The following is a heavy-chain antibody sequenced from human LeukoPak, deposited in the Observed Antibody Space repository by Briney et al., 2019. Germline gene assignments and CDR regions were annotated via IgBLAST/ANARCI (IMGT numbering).Heavy chain of an antibody. CDR1: GFTFSSYW. J-gene: IGHJ4*02. CDR2: INSDGTIT. Sequence: QPGGSLRLSCAASGFTFSSYWMSWVRQAPGKGLVWVSRINSDGTITTYADSVKGRFTIFRDNAKNTLYLQMNSLRAEDTAVYHCAGLLQGDNWGQGTLVTVSS. V-gene: IGHV3-74*01. D-gene: IGHD4-11*01. CDR3: AGLLQGDN.